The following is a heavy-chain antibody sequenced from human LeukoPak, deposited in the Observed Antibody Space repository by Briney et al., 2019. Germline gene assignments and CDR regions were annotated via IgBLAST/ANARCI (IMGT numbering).Heavy chain of an antibody. Sequence: SETLSLTCTVSGGSISSYYWSWIRQPPGKGLEWIGYIYYSGSTNYNPSLKSRVTISVDTSKNQFSLKLCSVTAADTAVYYCARVGASSDAFDIWGQGTMVTVSS. V-gene: IGHV4-59*01. CDR1: GGSISSYY. CDR2: IYYSGST. J-gene: IGHJ3*02. D-gene: IGHD3-3*01. CDR3: ARVGASSDAFDI.